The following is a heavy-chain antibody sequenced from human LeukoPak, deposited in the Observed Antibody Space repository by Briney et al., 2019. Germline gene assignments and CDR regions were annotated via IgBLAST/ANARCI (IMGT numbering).Heavy chain of an antibody. D-gene: IGHD6-19*01. CDR2: IYTSGST. J-gene: IGHJ4*02. V-gene: IGHV4-61*02. Sequence: PSETLSLTCTVSGGSISSGSYYWSWIRQPAGKGLEWIGRIYTSGSTNYNPSLKSRVTISVDTSKNQFSLKLSSVTAADTAVYYCATSGWYLLPGGYWGQGTLVTVSS. CDR3: ATSGWYLLPGGY. CDR1: GGSISSGSYY.